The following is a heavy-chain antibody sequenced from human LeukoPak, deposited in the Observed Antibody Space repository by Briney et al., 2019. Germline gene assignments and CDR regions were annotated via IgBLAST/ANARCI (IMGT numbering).Heavy chain of an antibody. CDR2: ISYDGSNK. CDR1: GFTFSSYA. Sequence: PGRSLRLSCAASGFTFSSYAMHWVRQAPGKGLEWVAVISYDGSNKYYADSVKGRFTISRDNSKNTLYLQMNSLRAEDTAVYYCAKDIVVVPVHSTFDYWGQGTLVTISS. J-gene: IGHJ4*02. CDR3: AKDIVVVPVHSTFDY. V-gene: IGHV3-30-3*01. D-gene: IGHD2-2*01.